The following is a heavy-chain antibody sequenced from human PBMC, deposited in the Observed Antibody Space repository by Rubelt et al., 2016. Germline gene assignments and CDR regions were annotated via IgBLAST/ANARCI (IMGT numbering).Heavy chain of an antibody. D-gene: IGHD1-7*01. CDR1: GFTFSSYG. J-gene: IGHJ4*02. CDR2: ISYDGSNK. V-gene: IGHV3-30*19. Sequence: QVQLVESGGGVVQPGRSLRLSCAASGFTFSSYGMHWVRQAPGKGLEWVAVISYDGSNKYYADSVKGRFTSSRDNSKNTLYLQMNSLRAEDTAVYYCTTDILGAYNWNYVGDYWGQGTLVTVSS. CDR3: TTDILGAYNWNYVGDY.